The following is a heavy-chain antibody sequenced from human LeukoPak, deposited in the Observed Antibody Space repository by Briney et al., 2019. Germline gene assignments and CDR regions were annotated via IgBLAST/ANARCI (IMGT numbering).Heavy chain of an antibody. CDR1: GFTFRSCG. V-gene: IGHV3-33*06. J-gene: IGHJ4*02. CDR2: IWYDGTNK. Sequence: GGSLRLSCAASGFTFRSCGMHWGRQAPGKGPEWVAAIWYDGTNKYYVVSVKGRFTISRDNSKNTLSLQMNSLRVEDTAVYYCAKGGDFGDYPTTYYFDYWGQGTLVTVSS. D-gene: IGHD4-17*01. CDR3: AKGGDFGDYPTTYYFDY.